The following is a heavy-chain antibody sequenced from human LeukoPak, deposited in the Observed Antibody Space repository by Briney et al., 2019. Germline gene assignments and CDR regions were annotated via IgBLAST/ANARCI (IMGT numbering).Heavy chain of an antibody. J-gene: IGHJ4*02. V-gene: IGHV3-21*01. D-gene: IGHD2-2*01. Sequence: GGSLRLSCAASGFTFSSYAMSWVRQAPGKGLEWVSSISSSSSYIYYADSVKGRFTISRDNAKNSLYLQMNSLRAEDTAVYYCARAYCSSTSCYGYFDYWGQGTLVTVSS. CDR3: ARAYCSSTSCYGYFDY. CDR2: ISSSSSYI. CDR1: GFTFSSYA.